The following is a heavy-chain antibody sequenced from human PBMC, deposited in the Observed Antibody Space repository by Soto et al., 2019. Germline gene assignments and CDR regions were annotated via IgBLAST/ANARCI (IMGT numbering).Heavy chain of an antibody. Sequence: QVQLVQSGAXVKKXXXXXXVXXXAXXXXFTSXGIXWVRQAPGQGLEWMGWINAYNGNTNYAQKLQGRVTMTTDTSTSTAYMELRSLRSDDTAVYYCAXVXXXFDPWGQGTLVTVSS. CDR1: XXXFTSXG. CDR2: INAYNGNT. CDR3: AXVXXXFDP. J-gene: IGHJ5*02. V-gene: IGHV1-18*01.